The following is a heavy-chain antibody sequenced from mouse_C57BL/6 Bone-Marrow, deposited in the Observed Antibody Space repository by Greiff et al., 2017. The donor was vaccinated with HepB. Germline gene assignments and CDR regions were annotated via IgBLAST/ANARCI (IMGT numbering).Heavy chain of an antibody. J-gene: IGHJ4*01. V-gene: IGHV5-6*01. CDR1: GFTFSSYG. CDR2: ISSGGSYT. Sequence: VHLVESGGDLVKPGGSLKLSCAASGFTFSSYGMSWVRQTPDKRLEWVATISSGGSYTYYPDSVKGRFTISRDNAKNTLYLQMSSLKSEDTAMYYCTRPRWLLRSYYAMDYWGQGTSVTVSS. D-gene: IGHD2-3*01. CDR3: TRPRWLLRSYYAMDY.